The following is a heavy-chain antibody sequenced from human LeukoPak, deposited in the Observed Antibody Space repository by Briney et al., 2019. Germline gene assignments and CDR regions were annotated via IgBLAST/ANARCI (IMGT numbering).Heavy chain of an antibody. CDR1: GFTFDDYA. CDR3: AKDRDMAIKGGPYYYYGMGV. Sequence: PGGSLRLSCAVSGFTFDDYAMHWVRQVPGKGLEWVASISWNSVSIAYADSVKGRFTVSRDSAKNSLYLQMNNLRPEDTALYYCAKDRDMAIKGGPYYYYGMGVWGQGTLVTVS. CDR2: ISWNSVSI. J-gene: IGHJ6*02. V-gene: IGHV3-9*01. D-gene: IGHD2-2*02.